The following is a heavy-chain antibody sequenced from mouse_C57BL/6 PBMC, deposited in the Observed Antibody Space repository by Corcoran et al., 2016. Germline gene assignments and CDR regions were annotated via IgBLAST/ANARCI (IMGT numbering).Heavy chain of an antibody. V-gene: IGHV1-75*01. J-gene: IGHJ1*03. D-gene: IGHD2-5*01. Sequence: QVQLQQSGPELVKPGASVRISCKASGYTFTDYYINWVKQRPGQGLEWIGWIFPGSGSTYYNEKFKGKAKLTEDKSSSTAYMLLSSLTSEDSAVYFCARKKLTYSNSYWYFDVWGTGTTVTVSS. CDR2: IFPGSGST. CDR1: GYTFTDYY. CDR3: ARKKLTYSNSYWYFDV.